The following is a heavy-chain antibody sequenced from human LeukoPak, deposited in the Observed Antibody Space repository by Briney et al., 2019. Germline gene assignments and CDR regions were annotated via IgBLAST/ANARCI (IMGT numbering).Heavy chain of an antibody. D-gene: IGHD3-16*01. CDR3: ARDRHYDYVWGSYPGDI. Sequence: GGSLRLSCAASGFTFDDYGMSWVRQAPGKGLGWVSGINWNGGSTGYADSVKGRFTISRDNAKNSLYLQMNSLRAEDAALYYCARDRHYDYVWGSYPGDIWGQGTMVTVSS. V-gene: IGHV3-20*04. J-gene: IGHJ3*02. CDR2: INWNGGST. CDR1: GFTFDDYG.